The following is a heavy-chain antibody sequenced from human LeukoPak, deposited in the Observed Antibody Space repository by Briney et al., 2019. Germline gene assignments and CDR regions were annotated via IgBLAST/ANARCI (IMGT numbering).Heavy chain of an antibody. Sequence: SETLSLTCAVYGGSFSGYYWSWIRQPPGKGLEWIGEINHSGSTNYNPSLKSRVTISVDTSKNQFSLKLSSVTAADTAVYYCARVSGAYKFDYWGRGTLVTVSS. CDR2: INHSGST. CDR3: ARVSGAYKFDY. CDR1: GGSFSGYY. D-gene: IGHD4-17*01. J-gene: IGHJ4*02. V-gene: IGHV4-34*01.